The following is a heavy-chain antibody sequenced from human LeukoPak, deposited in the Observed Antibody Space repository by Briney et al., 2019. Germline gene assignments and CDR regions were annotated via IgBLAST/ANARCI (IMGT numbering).Heavy chain of an antibody. CDR3: ARVRTVTTWYFDY. J-gene: IGHJ4*02. V-gene: IGHV4-30-4*01. Sequence: SQTLSLTCTVSGGSISSGDYYWSWIRQPPGKGLEWIGYNYYSGSTYYNPPLKSRVTISVDTSKNQFSLKLSSVTAADTAVYYCARVRTVTTWYFDYWGQGTLVTVSS. D-gene: IGHD4-17*01. CDR2: NYYSGST. CDR1: GGSISSGDYY.